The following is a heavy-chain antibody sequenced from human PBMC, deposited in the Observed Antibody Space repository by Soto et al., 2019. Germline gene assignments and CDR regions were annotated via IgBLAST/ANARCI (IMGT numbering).Heavy chain of an antibody. J-gene: IGHJ6*02. CDR3: ARVSGSYYYGMDV. Sequence: QVQLQESGPGLVKPSGTLSLTCAVSGGSISSSNWWSWVRQPPGKGLEWIGEIYHSGSTNYNPSLTSQVTISVDKSKNQFSLKLSSVTAADTAVYSCARVSGSYYYGMDVWGQGTTVTVSS. V-gene: IGHV4-4*02. D-gene: IGHD1-26*01. CDR2: IYHSGST. CDR1: GGSISSSNW.